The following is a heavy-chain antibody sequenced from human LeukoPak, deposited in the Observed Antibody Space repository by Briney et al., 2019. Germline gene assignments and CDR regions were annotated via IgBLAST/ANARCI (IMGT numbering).Heavy chain of an antibody. CDR3: ARGGGWHGGFGSDY. J-gene: IGHJ4*02. Sequence: GGTLRLSCAASGFTFSSYGMSWVRQAPGKGLEWVSAISGSGGSTYYADSVKGRFTISRDNSKNTLYLQMNSLRAEDTAVYYCARGGGWHGGFGSDYWGQGTLVTVSS. V-gene: IGHV3-23*01. CDR2: ISGSGGST. CDR1: GFTFSSYG. D-gene: IGHD4-23*01.